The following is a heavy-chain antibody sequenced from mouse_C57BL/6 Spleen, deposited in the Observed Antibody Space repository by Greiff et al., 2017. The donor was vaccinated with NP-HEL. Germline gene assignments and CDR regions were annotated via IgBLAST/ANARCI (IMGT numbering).Heavy chain of an antibody. CDR1: GYSITSGYY. D-gene: IGHD4-1*01. J-gene: IGHJ2*01. Sequence: EVKLQESGPGLVKPSQSLSLTCSVTGYSITSGYYWNWIRQFPGNKLEWMGYISYDGSNNYNPSLKNRISITRDTSKNQFFLKLNSVTTEDTATYYCARAGNWVYFDYWGQGTTLTVSS. CDR2: ISYDGSN. CDR3: ARAGNWVYFDY. V-gene: IGHV3-6*01.